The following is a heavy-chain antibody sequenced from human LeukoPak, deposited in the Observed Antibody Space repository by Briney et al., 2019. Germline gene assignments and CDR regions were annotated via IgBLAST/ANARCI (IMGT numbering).Heavy chain of an antibody. V-gene: IGHV3-21*01. D-gene: IGHD3-10*01. J-gene: IGHJ4*02. Sequence: GGSLRLSCAASGFTFSSYSMNWVRQAPGKGLEWVSSISSSSSYIYYADSVKGRFTISRDNAKNSLYLQMNSLRAEDTAVYYCARDHSDYYGSGSYPDYWGQGTLVTVSS. CDR1: GFTFSSYS. CDR3: ARDHSDYYGSGSYPDY. CDR2: ISSSSSYI.